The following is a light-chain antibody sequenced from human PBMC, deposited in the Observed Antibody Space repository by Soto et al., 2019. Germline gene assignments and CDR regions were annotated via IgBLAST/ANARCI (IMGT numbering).Light chain of an antibody. Sequence: QSALTQPASVSGSPGQSITISCTGTSSDVGGYDFVSWYQHHPGKAPKLMIYDVSDRPLGVSNRFSGPKSGNTASLTISGLQAEDEADYYCSSYTRSNTVLFGGGTKVTVL. CDR2: DVS. CDR3: SSYTRSNTVL. V-gene: IGLV2-14*03. CDR1: SSDVGGYDF. J-gene: IGLJ2*01.